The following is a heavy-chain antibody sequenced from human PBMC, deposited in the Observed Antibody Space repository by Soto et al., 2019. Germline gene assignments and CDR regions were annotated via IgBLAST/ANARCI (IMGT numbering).Heavy chain of an antibody. V-gene: IGHV3-21*01. CDR1: GFTFSSYS. CDR3: ARSYTGIVGASYDAFDI. D-gene: IGHD1-26*01. CDR2: ISSSSSYI. Sequence: EVQLVESGGGLVKPGGSLRLSCAASGFTFSSYSMNWVRQSPGKGLEWVSSISSSSSYIYYADSVKGRFTISRDNAKNSLYLQMNSLRAEDTAVYYCARSYTGIVGASYDAFDIWGQGTMVTVSS. J-gene: IGHJ3*02.